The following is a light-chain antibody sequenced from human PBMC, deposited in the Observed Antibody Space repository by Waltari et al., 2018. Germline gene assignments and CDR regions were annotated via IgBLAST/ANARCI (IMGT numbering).Light chain of an antibody. CDR3: QQYYDVPYT. V-gene: IGKV4-1*01. J-gene: IGKJ2*01. CDR2: WAS. Sequence: DIVMTQSPDSLAVSLGERATINCTSRQNLFRRSNKKNYLVLYQKKPGQPPMLLFFWASTREPGVPDRFSASGSETDFTLTVNGLQAEDVAIYYCQQYYDVPYTFGQGTRLEIK. CDR1: QNLFRRSNKKNY.